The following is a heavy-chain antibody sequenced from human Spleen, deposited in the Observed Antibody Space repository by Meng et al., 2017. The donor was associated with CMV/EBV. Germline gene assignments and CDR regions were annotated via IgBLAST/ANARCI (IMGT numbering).Heavy chain of an antibody. CDR3: ATAEDGSGYHFDN. CDR1: VVSITSNGYY. CDR2: IYYTGST. V-gene: IGHV4-31*02. D-gene: IGHD3-3*01. J-gene: IGHJ4*02. Sequence: VSVVSITSNGYYWSWIRQHPGKRLEWIGYIYYTGSTYHNPSLKSRLTISLDTSKNQISLKLSSVTAADTAVYYCATAEDGSGYHFDNWGQGTLVTVSS.